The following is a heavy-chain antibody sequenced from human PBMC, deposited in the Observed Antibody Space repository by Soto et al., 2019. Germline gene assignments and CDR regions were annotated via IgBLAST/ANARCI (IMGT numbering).Heavy chain of an antibody. V-gene: IGHV3-7*01. CDR2: IKQDGSEK. D-gene: IGHD3-22*01. J-gene: IGHJ6*02. Sequence: GGSLRLSCAASGFIFSSYWMSWVRQAPGKGLEWVANIKQDGSEKYYVDSVKGRFTISRDNAKNSLYLQMNSLRAEDTAVYYCAREFDDSSGYYSPLYYGMDVWGQGTTVTVSS. CDR1: GFIFSSYW. CDR3: AREFDDSSGYYSPLYYGMDV.